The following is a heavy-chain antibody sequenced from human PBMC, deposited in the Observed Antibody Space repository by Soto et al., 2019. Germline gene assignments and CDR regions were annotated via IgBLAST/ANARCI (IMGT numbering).Heavy chain of an antibody. CDR1: GYSYTDDH. V-gene: IGHV1-2*04. CDR3: ARGDSTDCSNGVCSFFYNHDMDV. Sequence: SVKVSCKAAGYSYTDDHIHWVRQAHGQGLEWLGRINPKSGGTSTAQKFQGWVTMTTDTSISTASMELTRLTSDDTAIYYCARGDSTDCSNGVCSFFYNHDMDVWGQGTTVTVSS. J-gene: IGHJ6*02. D-gene: IGHD2-8*01. CDR2: INPKSGGT.